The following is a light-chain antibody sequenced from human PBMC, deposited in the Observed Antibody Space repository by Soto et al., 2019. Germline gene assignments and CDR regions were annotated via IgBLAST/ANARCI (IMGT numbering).Light chain of an antibody. CDR3: QEYGGSPMYT. CDR2: GAS. Sequence: EIVLTQSPGTLSLSPGERATLSCRASQSVSSSYLAWYQQKPGQAPRLLIYGASNRATGIPDRFSGSGSGTDFALTISRLEPEAFAMYYCQEYGGSPMYTFGQGTKLEIK. J-gene: IGKJ2*01. CDR1: QSVSSSY. V-gene: IGKV3-20*01.